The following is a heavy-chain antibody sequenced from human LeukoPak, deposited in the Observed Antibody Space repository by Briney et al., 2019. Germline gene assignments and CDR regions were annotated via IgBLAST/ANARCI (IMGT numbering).Heavy chain of an antibody. CDR3: ARVGTLRDFWSGYFGGSYYMDV. Sequence: GGSLRLSCAASGFTFSSYWMHWVRQAPGKGLVWVSRINSDRSSTSYADSVKDRFTISRDNAKNTLYLQMNSLRAEDTAVYYCARVGTLRDFWSGYFGGSYYMDVWGKGTTVTVSS. J-gene: IGHJ6*03. CDR2: INSDRSST. V-gene: IGHV3-74*01. D-gene: IGHD3-3*01. CDR1: GFTFSSYW.